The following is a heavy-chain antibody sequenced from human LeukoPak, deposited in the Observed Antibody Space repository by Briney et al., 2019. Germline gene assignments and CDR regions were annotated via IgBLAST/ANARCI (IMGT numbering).Heavy chain of an antibody. D-gene: IGHD5-12*01. J-gene: IGHJ4*02. V-gene: IGHV3-48*04. CDR1: GFTFSTYS. CDR2: IGNTGTTI. Sequence: GGSLRLSCAASGFTFSTYSMNWVRQAPGKGLEWVSYIGNTGTTIYYADSVKGRFTISRDNAKNSLYLQMNSLRAEDTAVYYCACGYDRGWEPDLDYWGQGTLVTVSS. CDR3: ACGYDRGWEPDLDY.